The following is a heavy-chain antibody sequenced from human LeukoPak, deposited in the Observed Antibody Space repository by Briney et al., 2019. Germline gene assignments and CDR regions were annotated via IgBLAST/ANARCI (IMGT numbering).Heavy chain of an antibody. J-gene: IGHJ4*02. V-gene: IGHV3-33*01. Sequence: GGSLRLSCVASGFTFSRYGMHWVRQAPGKGLEWVAIIWYDGSNKYYADSVKGRFTISRDTSKNTLYLQMDSLRAEDTAVYYCARGGDGYNYYFDYWGQGTLVSVSS. CDR3: ARGGDGYNYYFDY. D-gene: IGHD5-24*01. CDR1: GFTFSRYG. CDR2: IWYDGSNK.